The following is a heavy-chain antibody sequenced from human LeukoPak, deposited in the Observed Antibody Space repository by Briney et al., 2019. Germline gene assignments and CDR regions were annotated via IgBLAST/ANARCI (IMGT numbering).Heavy chain of an antibody. J-gene: IGHJ4*02. CDR3: AREYGYSYGLSLFDY. Sequence: PGGSLRLSCAASGFTFSSYSMNWVRQAPGKGLEWVSSISSSSSYIYYADSVKGRFTISRDNAKNSLYLQMNSLRAEDTAVYYCAREYGYSYGLSLFDYWGQGTLVTVSS. CDR2: ISSSSSYI. V-gene: IGHV3-21*01. D-gene: IGHD5-18*01. CDR1: GFTFSSYS.